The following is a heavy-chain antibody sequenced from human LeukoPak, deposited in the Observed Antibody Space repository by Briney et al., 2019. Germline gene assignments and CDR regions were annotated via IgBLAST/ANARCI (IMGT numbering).Heavy chain of an antibody. J-gene: IGHJ4*02. CDR2: IKSKTDGGTT. CDR3: TTDAGVGGYDLDY. CDR1: GFTFSNAW. V-gene: IGHV3-15*07. D-gene: IGHD5-12*01. Sequence: PGGSLRLSCAASGFTFSNAWMNWVRQAPGKGLEWVGRIKSKTDGGTTDYAAPVKGRFTISRDDSKNTLYLQMNSLKTEDTAVYYCTTDAGVGGYDLDYWGQGTLVTVSS.